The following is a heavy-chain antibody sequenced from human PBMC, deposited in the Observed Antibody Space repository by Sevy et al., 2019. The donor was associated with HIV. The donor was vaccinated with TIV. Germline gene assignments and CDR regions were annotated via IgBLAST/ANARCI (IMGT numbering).Heavy chain of an antibody. CDR3: ASPGIVGAKDY. Sequence: GESLKISCAASGFTFSSYAMHWVRQAPGKGPGWVAVISSDGSNKYYADSVKGRFTISRDNSKNTQYLQMNSLRAEDTSVYYCASPGIVGAKDYWGQGTLVTVSS. CDR2: ISSDGSNK. D-gene: IGHD1-26*01. V-gene: IGHV3-30*04. J-gene: IGHJ4*02. CDR1: GFTFSSYA.